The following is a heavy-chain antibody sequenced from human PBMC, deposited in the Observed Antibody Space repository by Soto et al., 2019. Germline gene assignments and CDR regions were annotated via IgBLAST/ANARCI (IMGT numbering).Heavy chain of an antibody. CDR3: AREVYYDFWSGFNTHPYYFDD. Sequence: QVQLVESGGGGVHPGRSLGLSCPASGFTFSGHTMHWVRQAPGKGLEGGAAISDDGSNTYYADSVKGRFTISRDNSKNTLYLQMNSLSSEDTAVHHCAREVYYDFWSGFNTHPYYFDDWGQGTLVTVSS. J-gene: IGHJ4*02. CDR2: ISDDGSNT. D-gene: IGHD3-3*01. CDR1: GFTFSGHT. V-gene: IGHV3-30-3*01.